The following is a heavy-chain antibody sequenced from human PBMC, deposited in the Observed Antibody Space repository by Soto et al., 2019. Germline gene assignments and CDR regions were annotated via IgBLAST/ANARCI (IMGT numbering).Heavy chain of an antibody. CDR1: GFTFSSYA. CDR3: AKHTAAAGRGELDS. V-gene: IGHV3-23*01. CDR2: ISGSGGST. Sequence: VLSLRLSWAASGFTFSSYAMRCVRQAPGKGLEWVSAISGSGGSTYYADSVKGRFTISRDNSKNTLYLQMNSLRAEDTAVYYWAKHTAAAGRGELDSWGKGTLVTV. D-gene: IGHD6-13*01. J-gene: IGHJ4*02.